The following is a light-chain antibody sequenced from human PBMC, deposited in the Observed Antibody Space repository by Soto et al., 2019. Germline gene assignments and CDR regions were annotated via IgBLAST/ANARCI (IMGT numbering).Light chain of an antibody. CDR2: GAS. CDR1: QRVSSGY. CDR3: QQYHTSPVT. V-gene: IGKV3-20*01. J-gene: IGKJ1*01. Sequence: IVLTQSPGTLSLSPGERATLSCRASQRVSSGYLAWYQQKPGQTPRLLIYGASGRATGIPDRFSGSGSGTDFTLTISRLEPEDFAVYYCQQYHTSPVTFGQGTKVDIK.